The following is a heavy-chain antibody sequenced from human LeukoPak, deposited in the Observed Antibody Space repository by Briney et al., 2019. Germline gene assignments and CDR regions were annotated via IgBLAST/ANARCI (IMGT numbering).Heavy chain of an antibody. CDR3: AKESTSGWSNFDY. CDR1: AFSFSSYA. D-gene: IGHD6-19*01. V-gene: IGHV3-23*01. J-gene: IGHJ4*02. Sequence: GGSLRLSCAASAFSFSSYAMTWVRQAPGKGLEWVSGISGNGISTYYADSVKGRFTISRDNSKNTLYLQMNSLRAEDTAVYYCAKESTSGWSNFDYWGQGTLVTVSS. CDR2: ISGNGIST.